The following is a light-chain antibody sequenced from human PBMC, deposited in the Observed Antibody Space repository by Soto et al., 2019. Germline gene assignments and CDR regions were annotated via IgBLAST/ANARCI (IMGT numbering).Light chain of an antibody. CDR3: QKYDNAPLT. CDR1: QAISNY. V-gene: IGKV1-27*01. CDR2: AAS. J-gene: IGKJ4*01. Sequence: DIQMTQSPSSLSASVGDRVTIACRASQAISNYLAWYQQKPGKVPKLLIYAASSLQSGVPPRFSGSGSGTDFTLTISSLQPEDVSTYYCQKYDNAPLTFGGGTKVEI.